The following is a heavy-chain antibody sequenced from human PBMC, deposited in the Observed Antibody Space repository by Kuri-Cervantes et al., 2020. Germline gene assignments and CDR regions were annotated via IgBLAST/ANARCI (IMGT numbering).Heavy chain of an antibody. CDR2: INPNSGGT. CDR3: ARVDSIYTGPYGMDV. V-gene: IGHV1-2*02. Sequence: ASVKVSCKASGYTFTGYYMHWVRQAPGQGLEWMGWINPNSGGTNYAQKLQGRVTMTTDTSTSTAYMELRSLRSDDTAVYYCARVDSIYTGPYGMDVWGQGTTVTVSS. D-gene: IGHD3-16*01. CDR1: GYTFTGYY. J-gene: IGHJ6*02.